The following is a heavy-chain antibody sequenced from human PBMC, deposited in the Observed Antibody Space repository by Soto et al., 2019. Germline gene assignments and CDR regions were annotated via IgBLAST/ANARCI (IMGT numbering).Heavy chain of an antibody. CDR2: IRDRAYNYAT. J-gene: IGHJ4*02. Sequence: GGSLRLSCEASGFVFKDSSIHWVRQASGKGLEWVGRIRDRAYNYATAYAASVKGRFTISRDDSNNKAFLQMDSLKTEGTAIYYCTRLISAAQDYWGQGTLVTVSS. D-gene: IGHD3-10*01. V-gene: IGHV3-73*01. CDR3: TRLISAAQDY. CDR1: GFVFKDSS.